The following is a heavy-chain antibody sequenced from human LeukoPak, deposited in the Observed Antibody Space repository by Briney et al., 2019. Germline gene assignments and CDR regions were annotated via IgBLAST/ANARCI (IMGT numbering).Heavy chain of an antibody. J-gene: IGHJ4*02. Sequence: PGGSLRLSCAASGFTFSTYAMSWVRQIPGKGLEWVSAISGSDDSTYYADSVKGRFTISRDNSRNTLYLQMNTLRAEDTAVYFCAKSPVSSCRGSFCYPFDYWGQGNLVTVSS. CDR1: GFTFSTYA. V-gene: IGHV3-23*01. D-gene: IGHD2-15*01. CDR3: AKSPVSSCRGSFCYPFDY. CDR2: ISGSDDST.